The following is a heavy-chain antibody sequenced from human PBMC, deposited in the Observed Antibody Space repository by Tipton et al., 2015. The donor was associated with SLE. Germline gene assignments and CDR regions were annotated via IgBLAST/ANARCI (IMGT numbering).Heavy chain of an antibody. CDR2: VYYSGSA. V-gene: IGHV4-39*01. J-gene: IGHJ4*02. D-gene: IGHD3-3*01. CDR1: GGSVSSTSYF. CDR3: ARRPDFWSGYYVDY. Sequence: TLSLTCNVSGGSVSSTSYFGVWVRQPPGKGLEWIGTVYYSGSAYYNPSLKSRVTISVDSSKNQYSLNLNSVTAADTAVYYCARRPDFWSGYYVDYWGQGILVTVSS.